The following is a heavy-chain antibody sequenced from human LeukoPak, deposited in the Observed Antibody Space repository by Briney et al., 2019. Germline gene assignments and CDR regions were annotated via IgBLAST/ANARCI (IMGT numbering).Heavy chain of an antibody. CDR3: ARDLLWFGESSVG. CDR2: ISGNGYST. CDR1: GFTFSTNG. V-gene: IGHV3-23*01. Sequence: GGSLRLSCAASGFTFSTNGMHWVCQAPGRGLEWVSTISGNGYSTFYADSVKGRFTISRDNSNNTLYLQMNALRADDAALYYCARDLLWFGESSVGWGQGSLVTVSS. J-gene: IGHJ4*02. D-gene: IGHD3-10*01.